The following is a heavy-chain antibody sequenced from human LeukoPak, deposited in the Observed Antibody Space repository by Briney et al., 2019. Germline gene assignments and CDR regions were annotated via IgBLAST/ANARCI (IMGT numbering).Heavy chain of an antibody. CDR3: ARSSGSGSYDWFDP. CDR2: MNPNSGNT. V-gene: IGHV1-8*01. Sequence: ASVKVSCKASGYTFASYDINWVRQATGQGLEWMGWMNPNSGNTGYAQKFQGRVTMTRNTSISTAYMELSSLRSEDTAVYYCARSSGSGSYDWFDPWGQGTLVTVSS. CDR1: GYTFASYD. D-gene: IGHD1-26*01. J-gene: IGHJ5*02.